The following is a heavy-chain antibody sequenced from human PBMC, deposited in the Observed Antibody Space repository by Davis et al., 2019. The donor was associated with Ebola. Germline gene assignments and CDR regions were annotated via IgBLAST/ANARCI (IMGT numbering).Heavy chain of an antibody. CDR3: ARDRAYGMDV. Sequence: GESLKISCVASGFIFSTHIMNWVRQAPGRGLEYVSAVSGNENSAYYANSVKGRFTISRDNSKNTLYLQMGSLRAEDMAVYYCARDRAYGMDVWGRGTTVTVSS. J-gene: IGHJ6*02. CDR1: GFIFSTHI. CDR2: VSGNENSA. V-gene: IGHV3-64*01.